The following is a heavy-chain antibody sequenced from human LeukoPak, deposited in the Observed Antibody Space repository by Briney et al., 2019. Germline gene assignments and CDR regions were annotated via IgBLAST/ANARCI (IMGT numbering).Heavy chain of an antibody. V-gene: IGHV1-69*13. CDR2: IIPIFGTA. Sequence: GASVKVSCKASGGTFSSYAISWVRQAPGQGLEWMGGIIPIFGTANYAQKFQGRVTITADESTSTAYMELSSMRSEDTAVYYCARGSYGYGDYYYYYGMDVWGQGTTVTVSS. CDR3: ARGSYGYGDYYYYYGMDV. CDR1: GGTFSSYA. D-gene: IGHD5-18*01. J-gene: IGHJ6*02.